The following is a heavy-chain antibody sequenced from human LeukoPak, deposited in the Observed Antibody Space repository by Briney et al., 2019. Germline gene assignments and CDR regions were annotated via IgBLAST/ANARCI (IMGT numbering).Heavy chain of an antibody. CDR1: GLTFSSYA. J-gene: IGHJ4*02. D-gene: IGHD6-13*01. Sequence: GGSLRLSCAVSGLTFSSYAMSWVRQAPGKGLEWVSAISGSGGSTYYADSVKGRYTISRDNSKNTLYLQMNSLRAEDTAVYYCAKLMIAAAGGRFDYWGQGTLVTVSS. CDR3: AKLMIAAAGGRFDY. CDR2: ISGSGGST. V-gene: IGHV3-23*01.